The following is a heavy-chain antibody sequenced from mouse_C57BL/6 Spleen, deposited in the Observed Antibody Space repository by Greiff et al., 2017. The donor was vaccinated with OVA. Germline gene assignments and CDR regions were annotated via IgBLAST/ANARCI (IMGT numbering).Heavy chain of an antibody. Sequence: QQSCKASGYTFTSYWMPWVTPRPGRGLEWMGWIDPNSGGTKYNVKFKSKATLTVDKPSSTAYMQLSSLTSEDSAVYYCAREQPSWVYAMDYWGQGTSVTVSS. CDR3: AREQPSWVYAMDY. CDR2: IDPNSGGT. D-gene: IGHD6-1*01. J-gene: IGHJ4*01. V-gene: IGHV1-72*01. CDR1: GYTFTSYW.